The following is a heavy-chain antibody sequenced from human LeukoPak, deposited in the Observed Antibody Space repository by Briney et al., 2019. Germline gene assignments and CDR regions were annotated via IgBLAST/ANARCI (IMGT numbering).Heavy chain of an antibody. Sequence: GASVKVSCKASGGTFISYAISWVRQAPGQGLEWMGWISAYTGNTKYAQKVQGRVTMSTDTSTRTAYMELRSLRSDDTAVYYCARDLRWEVPDAFDIWGQGTMVTVSS. V-gene: IGHV1-18*01. J-gene: IGHJ3*02. CDR2: ISAYTGNT. CDR1: GGTFISYA. CDR3: ARDLRWEVPDAFDI. D-gene: IGHD4-23*01.